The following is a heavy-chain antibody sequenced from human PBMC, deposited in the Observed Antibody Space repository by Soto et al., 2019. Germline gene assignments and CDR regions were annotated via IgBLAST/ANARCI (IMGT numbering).Heavy chain of an antibody. Sequence: PGGSLRLSCAASGFTVSSNYMSWVRQAPGKGLEWVSVIYSGGSTYYADSVKGRFTISRDNSKNTLYLQMNSLRAEDTAVYYCARGGSFLSSSWYFDYWGQGTLVTVSS. CDR2: IYSGGST. D-gene: IGHD6-13*01. CDR3: ARGGSFLSSSWYFDY. J-gene: IGHJ4*02. CDR1: GFTVSSNY. V-gene: IGHV3-66*01.